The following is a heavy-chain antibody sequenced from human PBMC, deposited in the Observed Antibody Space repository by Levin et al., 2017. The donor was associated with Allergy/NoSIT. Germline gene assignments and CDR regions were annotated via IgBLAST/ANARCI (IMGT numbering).Heavy chain of an antibody. Sequence: GGSLRLSCTVSGFTFSSFGMSWVRQAPGKGLEWVSRIGGSGGSTSYADSVKGRFTIARDNSKNTLYLQLNSLRGEDTAKYYCARMSSSWYSGGMDVWGQGTMVTVS. V-gene: IGHV3-23*01. J-gene: IGHJ6*02. CDR1: GFTFSSFG. CDR2: IGGSGGST. D-gene: IGHD6-13*01. CDR3: ARMSSSWYSGGMDV.